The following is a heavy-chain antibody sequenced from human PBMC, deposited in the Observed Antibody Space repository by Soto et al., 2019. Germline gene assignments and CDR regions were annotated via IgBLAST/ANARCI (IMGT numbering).Heavy chain of an antibody. Sequence: EVQLVESGGGLVQPGGSLRLSCAASGFTFSRYWMSWVRQAPGKGLEWVANIKPDGSEKYYVDSVKGRFTISRDNAKNSLYLQMNSLRAEDTAVYYCASAYNYILDFDIWGQGTMVTVSS. J-gene: IGHJ3*02. V-gene: IGHV3-7*01. CDR3: ASAYNYILDFDI. CDR2: IKPDGSEK. D-gene: IGHD3-16*01. CDR1: GFTFSRYW.